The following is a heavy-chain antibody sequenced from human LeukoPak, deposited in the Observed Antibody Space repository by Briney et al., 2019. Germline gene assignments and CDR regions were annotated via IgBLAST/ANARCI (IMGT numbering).Heavy chain of an antibody. CDR1: GDTFSGYY. CDR3: ARDISSAYVGGSYRVTWFAP. CDR2: INYSGSAK. Sequence: DTLTVSCTASGDTFSGYYVHWGRQAPGQGLEWMGWINYSGSAKNYAQNIPGRVTLTRDTSINTAYMELTNLRFHDTAVYSCARDISSAYVGGSYRVTWFAPSGQGTL. J-gene: IGHJ5*01. D-gene: IGHD3-16*02. V-gene: IGHV1-2*02.